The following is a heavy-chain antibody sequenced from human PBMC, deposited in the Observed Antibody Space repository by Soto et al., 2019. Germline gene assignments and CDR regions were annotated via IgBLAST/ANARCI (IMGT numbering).Heavy chain of an antibody. Sequence: QVQLVESGGGVVQPGRSLRLSCAASGFTFSSYAMHWVRQAPGKGLEWVAVISYDGSNKYYADSVKGRFTISRDNSKNSLFLQMNSLIAEDTAVYYCARVGRLHYFDYWGQGTLVPVSS. V-gene: IGHV3-30-3*01. CDR3: ARVGRLHYFDY. J-gene: IGHJ4*02. CDR2: ISYDGSNK. D-gene: IGHD4-17*01. CDR1: GFTFSSYA.